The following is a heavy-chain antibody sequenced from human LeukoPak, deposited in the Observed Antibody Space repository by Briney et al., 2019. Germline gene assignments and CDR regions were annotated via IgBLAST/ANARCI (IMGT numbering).Heavy chain of an antibody. J-gene: IGHJ5*01. V-gene: IGHV3-23*01. CDR2: ISASGGST. CDR3: AKRPAYIDS. D-gene: IGHD1-20*01. CDR1: GFSFSAYA. Sequence: GGSLRLSCAASGFSFSAYAMSWVRQAPGKGLEWVSSISASGGSTFYADSVKGRFTISRDNSKNTLCLQMNSLGADDTALYYCAKRPAYIDSWGQGTLVTVSS.